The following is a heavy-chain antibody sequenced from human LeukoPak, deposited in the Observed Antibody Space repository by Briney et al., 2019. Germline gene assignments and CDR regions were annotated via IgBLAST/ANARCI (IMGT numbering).Heavy chain of an antibody. CDR2: IKSDGST. D-gene: IGHD3-22*01. CDR3: ARAPSEIGGYYPEYFRH. V-gene: IGHV3-74*01. J-gene: IGHJ1*01. Sequence: GGSLRLSCAASGFTFSSYWMHWVRHAPGKGLVWVSRIKSDGSTNYADSVKGRFAISRDNAKNTLSLQMNSLRAEDTGVYYCARAPSEIGGYYPEYFRHWGQGTLVTVSS. CDR1: GFTFSSYW.